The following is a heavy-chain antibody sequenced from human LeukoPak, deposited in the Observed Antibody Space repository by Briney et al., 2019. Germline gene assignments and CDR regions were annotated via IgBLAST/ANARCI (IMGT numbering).Heavy chain of an antibody. Sequence: SETLSLTCTVSGGSITSNSYYWGWIRQPPGKGLEWIGSITYSGSTNYNPSLKSRVTISVDTSKNQFSLKLSSVTAADTAVYYCARLGKDSSGYYYFDYWGQGTLVTVSS. V-gene: IGHV4-39*07. J-gene: IGHJ4*02. CDR3: ARLGKDSSGYYYFDY. CDR1: GGSITSNSYY. D-gene: IGHD3-22*01. CDR2: ITYSGST.